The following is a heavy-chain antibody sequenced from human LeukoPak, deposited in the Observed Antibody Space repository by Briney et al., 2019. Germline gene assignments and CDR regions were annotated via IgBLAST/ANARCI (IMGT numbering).Heavy chain of an antibody. Sequence: GGSLRLSCVASGFTFGKYWMGWVRQAPGKGLEWVANIKLDGSEKNYVDSVKGRFTISRDNTKNSLYLQMNSLRVEDTAVFYCARDQYDTWSRRGNFDSWGRGTLVIVSS. CDR2: IKLDGSEK. CDR1: GFTFGKYW. CDR3: ARDQYDTWSRRGNFDS. V-gene: IGHV3-7*03. D-gene: IGHD3-3*01. J-gene: IGHJ4*02.